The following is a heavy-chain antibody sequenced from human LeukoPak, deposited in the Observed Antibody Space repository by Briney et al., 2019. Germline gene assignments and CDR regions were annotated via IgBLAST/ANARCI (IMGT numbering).Heavy chain of an antibody. D-gene: IGHD3-10*01. V-gene: IGHV3-7*01. J-gene: IGHJ3*01. CDR2: IKQDGVEK. Sequence: GGSLRLSCAASGFPFSSYWMHWVRQVPGKGPEWVANIKQDGVEKYFVGFVKGRFAISRDNAKNLLYLQMTSLRVEDTAVYYCAREGMVRGVPDAFDLWGQGTMVTVSS. CDR3: AREGMVRGVPDAFDL. CDR1: GFPFSSYW.